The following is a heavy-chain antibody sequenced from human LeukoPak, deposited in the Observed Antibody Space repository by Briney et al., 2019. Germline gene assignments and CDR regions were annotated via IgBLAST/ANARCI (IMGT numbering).Heavy chain of an antibody. CDR3: ARDQQLTAGNWFDP. CDR2: IYHSGST. Sequence: SETLSLTCTVSGYSISSGYYWGRIRQPPGKGLEWIGSIYHSGSTYYNPSLKSRVTISVDTSKNQFSLKLSSVTAADTAVYYCARDQQLTAGNWFDPWGQGTLVTVSS. CDR1: GYSISSGYY. J-gene: IGHJ5*02. D-gene: IGHD6-13*01. V-gene: IGHV4-38-2*02.